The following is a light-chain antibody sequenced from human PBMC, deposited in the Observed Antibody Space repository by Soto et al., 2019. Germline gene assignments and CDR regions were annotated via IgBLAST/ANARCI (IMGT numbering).Light chain of an antibody. CDR2: GAS. Sequence: VMTQSPATLSVSPGDRATLSCRATQSVSSSLAWYQQKPGQAPRLLIYGASTRATGIPARFSGSGSGTEFTLTIKSLQSEDFAVYYCKQYNNWWTCGQGTKVDIK. J-gene: IGKJ1*01. CDR3: KQYNNWWT. CDR1: QSVSSS. V-gene: IGKV3-15*01.